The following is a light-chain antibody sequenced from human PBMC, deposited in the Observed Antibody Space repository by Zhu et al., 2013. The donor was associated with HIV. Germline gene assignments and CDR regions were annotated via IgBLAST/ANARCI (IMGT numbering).Light chain of an antibody. CDR3: QQYGSSPT. J-gene: IGKJ1*01. CDR2: DAS. Sequence: EIVLTQSPVTLSLSPGERATLSCRASQSVANSLAWYQQKPGQAPRLVIYDASRRATGIPARFSGSGSGTDFTLTISGLEPEDFAVYYCQQYGSSPTFGQGTKVEIK. CDR1: QSVANS. V-gene: IGKV3-20*01.